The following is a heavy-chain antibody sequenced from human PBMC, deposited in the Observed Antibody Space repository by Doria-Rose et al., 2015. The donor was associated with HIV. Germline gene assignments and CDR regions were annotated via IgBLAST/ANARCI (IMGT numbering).Heavy chain of an antibody. Sequence: QITLKECGPVLVKPTETLTLTCTASGVSLSSPGMGVSWIRQPPGKALEWLANIFADDGRSHKTSLKSRLTISRGTSKSQVVLTMTDMDPVDTATYYCARIKSSRWYHKYYFDFWGQGTLVIVSA. CDR1: GVSLSSPGMG. CDR2: IFADDGR. J-gene: IGHJ4*02. D-gene: IGHD6-13*01. CDR3: ARIKSSRWYHKYYFDF. V-gene: IGHV2-26*01.